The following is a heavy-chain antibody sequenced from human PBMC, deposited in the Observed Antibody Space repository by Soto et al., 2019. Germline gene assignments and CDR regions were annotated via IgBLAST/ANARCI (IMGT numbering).Heavy chain of an antibody. J-gene: IGHJ4*02. CDR2: IYYSGST. D-gene: IGHD3-22*01. Sequence: SETLSLTCTVSGGSISSYYWSWIRQPPGKGLEWIGYIYYSGSTNYNPSLKSRVTISVDTSKNQFSLKLSSVTAADTAVYYCARTFSPDYYHSSGYSYYVEDWGKGTLVTVS. CDR3: ARTFSPDYYHSSGYSYYVED. CDR1: GGSISSYY. V-gene: IGHV4-59*01.